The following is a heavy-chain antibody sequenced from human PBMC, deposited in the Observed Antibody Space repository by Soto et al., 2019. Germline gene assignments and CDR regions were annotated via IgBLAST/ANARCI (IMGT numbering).Heavy chain of an antibody. D-gene: IGHD3-22*01. CDR3: ARDRGYYDSSGYPNWFDP. CDR1: GGSISSGDHY. CDR2: IYYSGST. Sequence: PSETLSLTCTVSGGSISSGDHYWSWIRQPPGKGLEWIGYIYYSGSTYYNPSLKSRVTISVDTSKNQFSLKLSSVTAADTAVYYCARDRGYYDSSGYPNWFDPWGQGTLVTVSS. V-gene: IGHV4-30-4*01. J-gene: IGHJ5*02.